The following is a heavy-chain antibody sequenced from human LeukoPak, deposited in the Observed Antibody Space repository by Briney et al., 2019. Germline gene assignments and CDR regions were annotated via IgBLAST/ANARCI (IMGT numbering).Heavy chain of an antibody. CDR2: INHSGST. Sequence: SETLSLTCAVYGGSFSGYYWSWIRQPPGKGLEWIGEINHSGSTNYNPSLKSRVTISVDTSKNQFSLKLSSVTAADTAVYYCARHPLRPPRRPAIRGYYYYMDVWGKGTTVTISS. CDR3: ARHPLRPPRRPAIRGYYYYMDV. CDR1: GGSFSGYY. J-gene: IGHJ6*03. D-gene: IGHD3-10*01. V-gene: IGHV4-34*01.